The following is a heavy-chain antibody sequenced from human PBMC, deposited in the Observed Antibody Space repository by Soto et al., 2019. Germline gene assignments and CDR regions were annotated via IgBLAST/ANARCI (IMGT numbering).Heavy chain of an antibody. D-gene: IGHD6-19*01. CDR2: INCGSGNT. V-gene: IGHV1-3*01. CDR1: GYNFTTYV. Sequence: QVQLVQSGAEVKQPGASASVSCKASGYNFTTYVVHLLRQAPGQGPEWMGWINCGSGNTVYSQKFQGRVTFTRDTSARTAYMDLNSLTSGDTAVYYCARGYTSGWTFDFWGRGTLVTVSS. CDR3: ARGYTSGWTFDF. J-gene: IGHJ4*02.